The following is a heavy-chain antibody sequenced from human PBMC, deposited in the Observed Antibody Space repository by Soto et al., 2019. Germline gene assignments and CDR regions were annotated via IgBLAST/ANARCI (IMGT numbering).Heavy chain of an antibody. V-gene: IGHV3-33*01. J-gene: IGHJ4*02. Sequence: QVQLVESGGGVVQPGRSLRLSCAASGFTFSSYGMHWVRQAPGKGLEWVAVIWYDGSNKYYADSVKGRFTISRANSKNTLYLQMNSRRAEDTAVYYCAITNSSGFYFDYWGQGTLVTVSS. D-gene: IGHD6-19*01. CDR2: IWYDGSNK. CDR3: AITNSSGFYFDY. CDR1: GFTFSSYG.